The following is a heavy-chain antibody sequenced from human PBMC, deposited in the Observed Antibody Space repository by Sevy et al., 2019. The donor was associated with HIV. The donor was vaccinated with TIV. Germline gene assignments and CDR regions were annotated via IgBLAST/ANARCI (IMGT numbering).Heavy chain of an antibody. J-gene: IGHJ4*02. CDR3: ASEGCNKHHDH. D-gene: IGHD2-8*01. CDR1: GFTFSKYS. Sequence: GGSLRLSCAASGFTFSKYSMSWVRQPPGKGLEWVSTLSFGCGEINYADSVKGRFTISRDNSKSSVYLQMNNLRPEDMAVYYCASEGCNKHHDHWGQGTLVTISS. V-gene: IGHV3-23*01. CDR2: LSFGCGEI.